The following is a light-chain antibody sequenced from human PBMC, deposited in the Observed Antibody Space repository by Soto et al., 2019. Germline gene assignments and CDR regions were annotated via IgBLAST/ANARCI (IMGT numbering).Light chain of an antibody. Sequence: QSVLTQPPSVSGAPGQRVTISCTGSSSNIGAGYDVHWYQQLPGTAPKLLIYGNSNRPSGVPDRFSGSKSGTSASLAITGLQAEDEADYYCQSSDSSLSGDVFGTGTKVTV. CDR3: QSSDSSLSGDV. CDR2: GNS. V-gene: IGLV1-40*01. J-gene: IGLJ1*01. CDR1: SSNIGAGYD.